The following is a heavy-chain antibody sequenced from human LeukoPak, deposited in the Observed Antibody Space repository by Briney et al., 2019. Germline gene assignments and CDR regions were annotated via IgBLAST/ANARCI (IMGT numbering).Heavy chain of an antibody. CDR2: INHSGST. CDR1: GGSFSGCY. V-gene: IGHV4-34*01. J-gene: IGHJ4*02. Sequence: PSETLSLTCAVYGGSFSGCYWSWIRQPPGKGLEWIGEINHSGSTNYNPSLKSRVTISVDTSKNQFSLKLSSVTAADTAVYYCARWGLTGRGYYWGQGTLVTVSS. CDR3: ARWGLTGRGYY. D-gene: IGHD1-1*01.